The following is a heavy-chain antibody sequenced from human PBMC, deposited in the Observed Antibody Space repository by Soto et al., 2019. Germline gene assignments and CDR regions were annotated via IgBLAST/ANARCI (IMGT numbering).Heavy chain of an antibody. CDR2: ISSSSYYI. V-gene: IGHV3-21*02. J-gene: IGHJ3*02. Sequence: EVQLMESGGGLVKPGGSLRLSCAASGFTFSSYSMNWVRQAPGQGLEWVSSISSSSYYIYYADSVKGRFTISRDNAKNSLYLQMNSLRVEDTAVYYCTRDGAPTMTTEFDIWGQGTMVTVSS. CDR1: GFTFSSYS. D-gene: IGHD4-17*01. CDR3: TRDGAPTMTTEFDI.